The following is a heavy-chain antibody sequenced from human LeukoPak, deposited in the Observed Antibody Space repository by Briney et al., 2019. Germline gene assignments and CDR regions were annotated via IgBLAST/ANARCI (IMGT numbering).Heavy chain of an antibody. J-gene: IGHJ4*02. CDR2: ISSSSSTI. D-gene: IGHD5-24*01. Sequence: GSLRLSCAASGFTSSSYSMNWVRQAPGKGLEWVSYISSSSSTIYYADSVKGRFTISRDNAKNSLYLQMNSLRAEDTAVYYCARTRRDGYNYGDYWGQGTLVTVSS. CDR1: GFTSSSYS. V-gene: IGHV3-48*04. CDR3: ARTRRDGYNYGDY.